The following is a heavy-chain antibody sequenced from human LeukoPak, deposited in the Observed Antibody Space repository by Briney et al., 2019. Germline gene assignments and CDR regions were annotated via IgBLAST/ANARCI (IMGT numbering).Heavy chain of an antibody. CDR1: GFTFSSYG. CDR2: IRYDGSNK. CDR3: AKGDYSNYEVDY. V-gene: IGHV3-30*02. J-gene: IGHJ4*02. Sequence: PGRSLRLSCAASGFTFSSYGMHWVRQAPGKGLEWVAFIRYDGSNKYYADSVKGRFTISRDNSKNTLYLQMNSLRAEDTAVYYCAKGDYSNYEVDYWGQGTLVTVSS. D-gene: IGHD4-11*01.